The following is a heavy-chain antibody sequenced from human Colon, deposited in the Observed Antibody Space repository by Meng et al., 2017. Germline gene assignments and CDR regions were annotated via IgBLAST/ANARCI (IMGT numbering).Heavy chain of an antibody. Sequence: QVQVVQSGAEVKNPGASVKVSCKTSGYIFTSYGISWVRQAPGQGLEWMGWISAYNGNTHYAQKFQGRVTMTRETSTSTVYMELRSLRSDDTAVYYCARETEVAGTIFFQHWGQGTQVTVSS. CDR1: GYIFTSYG. CDR2: ISAYNGNT. CDR3: ARETEVAGTIFFQH. J-gene: IGHJ1*01. V-gene: IGHV1-18*01. D-gene: IGHD6-19*01.